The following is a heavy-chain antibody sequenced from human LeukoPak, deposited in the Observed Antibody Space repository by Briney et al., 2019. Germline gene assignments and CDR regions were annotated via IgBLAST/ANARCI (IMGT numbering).Heavy chain of an antibody. V-gene: IGHV1-2*02. CDR2: INPNSGGT. CDR3: AGDRDYDIVTGYYTDH. J-gene: IGHJ4*02. CDR1: GYTFTGYY. D-gene: IGHD3-9*01. Sequence: ASVKVSCKASGYTFTGYYMHWVRQAPGQGLEWMGWINPNSGGTNYAQKFQGRVTMTRDTSISTAYMELSRLRSDDTAVYYCAGDRDYDIVTGYYTDHWGQGTLVTVSS.